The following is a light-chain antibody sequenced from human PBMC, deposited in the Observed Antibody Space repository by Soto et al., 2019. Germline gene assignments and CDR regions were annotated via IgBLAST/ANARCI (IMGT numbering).Light chain of an antibody. V-gene: IGLV2-14*01. CDR2: DVS. J-gene: IGLJ1*01. CDR3: CSYTSINPFV. Sequence: QSALTQPASVSGSPGQSITISCTGTSSDVGGFKYVSWYQQHPGKAPKLMIYDVSNWPSGASNRFSGSKSGNTASLTISGLQAEDEADYYCCSYTSINPFVFGSGTKLTVL. CDR1: SSDVGGFKY.